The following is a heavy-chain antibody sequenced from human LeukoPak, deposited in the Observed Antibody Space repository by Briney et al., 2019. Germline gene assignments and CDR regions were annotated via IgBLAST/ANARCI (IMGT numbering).Heavy chain of an antibody. V-gene: IGHV3-23*01. CDR3: AKAAYGSESYYDPFDY. CDR2: ISGSGDRT. CDR1: RFTFSSYG. D-gene: IGHD3-10*01. J-gene: IGHJ4*02. Sequence: GGSLRLSCAASRFTFSSYGMSWVRQAPGKGLEWVSVISGSGDRTYYADSVKGRFTISRDNSKNTLYLQMNSLRAEDTAVYYCAKAAYGSESYYDPFDYWGQGTLVTVSS.